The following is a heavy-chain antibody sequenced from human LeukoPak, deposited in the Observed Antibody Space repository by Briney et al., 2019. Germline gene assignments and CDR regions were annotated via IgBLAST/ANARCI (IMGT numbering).Heavy chain of an antibody. Sequence: PGGSLRLSCADSGFTFSTYWMSWVRQTPEKGLEWVANIKVDGSEKYYVDSVKGRFTISRDNAKNSLYLQMNSLRAEDTAVYYCARRRGDSTSWSYFDYWGQGTLVTVSS. V-gene: IGHV3-7*01. D-gene: IGHD6-13*01. CDR2: IKVDGSEK. J-gene: IGHJ4*02. CDR3: ARRRGDSTSWSYFDY. CDR1: GFTFSTYW.